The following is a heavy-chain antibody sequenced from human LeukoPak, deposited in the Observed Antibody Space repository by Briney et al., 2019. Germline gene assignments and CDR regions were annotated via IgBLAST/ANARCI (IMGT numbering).Heavy chain of an antibody. Sequence: KPSETLSLTCTVSGGSISSGGYYWSWIRQHPGKGLEWIGYIYYSGSTYYNPSLKSRVTISVDTSKNQLSLKLSSVTAADTAVYYCARASPVPYFDYRGQGTLVTVSS. CDR1: GGSISSGGYY. CDR3: ARASPVPYFDY. V-gene: IGHV4-31*03. J-gene: IGHJ4*02. CDR2: IYYSGST.